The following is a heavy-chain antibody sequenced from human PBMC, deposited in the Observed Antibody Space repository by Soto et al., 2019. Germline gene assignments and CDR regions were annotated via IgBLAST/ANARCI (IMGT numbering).Heavy chain of an antibody. D-gene: IGHD3-9*01. V-gene: IGHV3-30-3*01. J-gene: IGHJ4*02. CDR3: AREFDSLDY. Sequence: GGSLRLSCAAFGFTFSSYAMHWVRQAPGKGLEWVAVISYDGSNKYYADSVKGRFTISRDNSKNTLYLQMNSLRAEDTAVYYCAREFDSLDYWGQGTLVTVSS. CDR2: ISYDGSNK. CDR1: GFTFSSYA.